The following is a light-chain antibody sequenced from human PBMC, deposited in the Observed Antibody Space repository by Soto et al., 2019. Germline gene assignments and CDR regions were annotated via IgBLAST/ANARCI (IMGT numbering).Light chain of an antibody. Sequence: DIQMTQSPSSLSSSVGDIFTIICRASQGISSYLAWYQQKPGKVPKLLIYAASTLQSGVPSRFSGSGSGTDFTLTISSLQPEDAATYYCQKYNSAPQTFGQGTKVDIK. J-gene: IGKJ1*01. CDR3: QKYNSAPQT. CDR1: QGISSY. CDR2: AAS. V-gene: IGKV1-27*01.